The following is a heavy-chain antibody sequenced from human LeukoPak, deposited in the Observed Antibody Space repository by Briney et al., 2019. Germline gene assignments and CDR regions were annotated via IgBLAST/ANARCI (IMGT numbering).Heavy chain of an antibody. CDR2: INPNTGDT. CDR1: GYSFNDNY. J-gene: IGHJ4*02. V-gene: IGHV1-2*02. Sequence: GASVMVSCRASGYSFNDNYLHWVRQAPGQGLEWLGWINPNTGDTNYAQKFQGRVTMTRDASISTAYLELTRLKSDDTAVYYCAREVYGDSSNDYWGQGTLLTVSS. D-gene: IGHD4-17*01. CDR3: AREVYGDSSNDY.